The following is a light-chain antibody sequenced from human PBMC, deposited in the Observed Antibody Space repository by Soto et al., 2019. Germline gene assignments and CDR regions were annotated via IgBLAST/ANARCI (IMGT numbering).Light chain of an antibody. J-gene: IGLJ1*01. V-gene: IGLV2-23*01. Sequence: QSVLTQPASVSGSPGQSITISCTGTSSDVGSYSLLSWYQHHPGKAPKLIIYEDIKGPSGVSNRFSGSKSGNTASLRISGLQAEDEADYYCYTYAGGSIYLFGTVTKVTVL. CDR2: EDI. CDR1: SSDVGSYSL. CDR3: YTYAGGSIYL.